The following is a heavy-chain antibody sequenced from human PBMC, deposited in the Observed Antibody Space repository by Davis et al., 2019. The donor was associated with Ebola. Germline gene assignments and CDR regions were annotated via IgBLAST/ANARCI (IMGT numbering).Heavy chain of an antibody. J-gene: IGHJ4*02. CDR3: ARDGYDFPPLYYFDY. V-gene: IGHV1-2*02. CDR1: GYTFTGYY. D-gene: IGHD3-3*01. Sequence: ASVKVSCKASGYTFTGYYMHWVRQAPGQGLEWMGWINPNSGGTNYAQKFQGRVTMTRDTSISTAYMELSRLRSDDTAVYYCARDGYDFPPLYYFDYWGQGTLVTVSS. CDR2: INPNSGGT.